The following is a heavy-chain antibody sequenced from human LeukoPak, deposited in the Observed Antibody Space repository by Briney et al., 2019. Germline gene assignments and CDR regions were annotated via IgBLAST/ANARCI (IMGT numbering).Heavy chain of an antibody. J-gene: IGHJ5*02. V-gene: IGHV3-9*01. CDR1: GFTFDDYA. CDR3: AKDFTSRPTVTRGFDP. Sequence: PGRSLRLSCAAPGFTFDDYAMHWVRQAPGKGLEWVSGISWDNDRIDYADSMKGRFTISRDNAKNSLYLQMNRLRAEDTAFYYCAKDFTSRPTVTRGFDPWGQGTLVTVSS. CDR2: ISWDNDRI. D-gene: IGHD4-17*01.